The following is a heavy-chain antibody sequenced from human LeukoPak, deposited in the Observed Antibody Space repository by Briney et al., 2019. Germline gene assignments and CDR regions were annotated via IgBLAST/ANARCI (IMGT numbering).Heavy chain of an antibody. J-gene: IGHJ6*03. V-gene: IGHV1-18*01. CDR1: GYTFTSYG. D-gene: IGHD2-15*01. Sequence: ASVKVSCKASGYTFTSYGISWVRQAPGQGLEWMGWISAYNGNTNYAQKLQGRVTMTTDTSTSTAYMELSSLRSEDTAVYYCARGYCSGGSCYDYYYYMDVWGKGTTVTVSS. CDR2: ISAYNGNT. CDR3: ARGYCSGGSCYDYYYYMDV.